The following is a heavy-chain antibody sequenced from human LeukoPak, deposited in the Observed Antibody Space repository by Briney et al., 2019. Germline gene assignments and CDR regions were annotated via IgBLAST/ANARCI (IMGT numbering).Heavy chain of an antibody. J-gene: IGHJ6*02. Sequence: ASVKVSCKASGYTFTSYAMHWVRQAPGQRLEWMGWINAGNGNTKYSQKFQGRVTITRDTSASTAYMELSSLRSEDTAVYYCARSPAHGGYDLLYYYYYGMDVWGQGTTVTVSS. D-gene: IGHD5-12*01. CDR2: INAGNGNT. V-gene: IGHV1-3*01. CDR3: ARSPAHGGYDLLYYYYYGMDV. CDR1: GYTFTSYA.